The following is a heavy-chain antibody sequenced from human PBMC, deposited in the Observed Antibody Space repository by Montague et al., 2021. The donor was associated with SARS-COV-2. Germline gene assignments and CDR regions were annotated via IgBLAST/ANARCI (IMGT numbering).Heavy chain of an antibody. CDR1: SGSIISSGYY. CDR3: ARGMIRGVTTPFDY. J-gene: IGHJ4*02. CDR2: IYYSGTT. Sequence: SETLSLTCSVSSGSIISSGYYWGWIRQPPGKELEWIGNIYYSGTTYYNPSLQSRGTISVDTSKNHLSLRLSSVTAADTAVYFCARGMIRGVTTPFDYWGQESRVTVSS. V-gene: IGHV4-39*02. D-gene: IGHD3-10*01.